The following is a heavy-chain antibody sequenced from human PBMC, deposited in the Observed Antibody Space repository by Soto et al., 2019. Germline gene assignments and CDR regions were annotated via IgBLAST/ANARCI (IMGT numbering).Heavy chain of an antibody. V-gene: IGHV4-39*01. CDR1: GGSISSSSYY. D-gene: IGHD2-2*01. J-gene: IGHJ6*02. CDR2: IYYSGST. Sequence: PSETLSLTCTVSGGSISSSSYYWGWIRQPPGKGLEWIGSIYYSGSTYYNPSLKSRVTISVDTSKNQFSMKLTSMTAADTAVYFCVRLPGYCSGTSCYGYYVMDVWGQGTTVTVS. CDR3: VRLPGYCSGTSCYGYYVMDV.